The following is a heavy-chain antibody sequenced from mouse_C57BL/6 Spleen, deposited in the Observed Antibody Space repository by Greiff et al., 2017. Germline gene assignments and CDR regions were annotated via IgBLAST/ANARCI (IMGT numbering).Heavy chain of an antibody. Sequence: QVQLKQPGAELVKPGASVKMSCKASGYTFTSYWITWVKQRPGQGLEWIGDIYPGSGSTNYNEKFKSKATLTVDTSSSTAYMQLSSLTSEDSAVYYCATFITTVERGFAYWGQGTLVTVSA. J-gene: IGHJ3*01. D-gene: IGHD1-1*01. V-gene: IGHV1-55*01. CDR3: ATFITTVERGFAY. CDR2: IYPGSGST. CDR1: GYTFTSYW.